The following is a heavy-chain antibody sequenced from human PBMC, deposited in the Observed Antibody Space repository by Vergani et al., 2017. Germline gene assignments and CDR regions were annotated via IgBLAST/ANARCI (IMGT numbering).Heavy chain of an antibody. D-gene: IGHD4-11*01. Sequence: QVQLQQWGGGLLKPSETLSLTCVVIGGSFTSYHWTWIRQSPGEGLEWVGDIDHTGRPDYNPSLKSRLTMSVDKSRNQFSLTLNSVTPTDTAIYFCARVNTETNGHRYYFYYMDVWVQGTAVTVS. J-gene: IGHJ6*03. CDR1: GGSFTSYH. CDR3: ARVNTETNGHRYYFYYMDV. CDR2: IDHTGRP. V-gene: IGHV4-34*01.